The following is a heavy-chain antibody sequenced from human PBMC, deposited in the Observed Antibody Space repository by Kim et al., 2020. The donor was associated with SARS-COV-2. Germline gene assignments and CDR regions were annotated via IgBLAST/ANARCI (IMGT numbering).Heavy chain of an antibody. V-gene: IGHV4-59*13. CDR3: SVLTTGWFDT. D-gene: IGHD1-1*01. CDR1: GASISDNF. J-gene: IGHJ5*02. CDR2: IYSSGIT. Sequence: SETLSLTCNVSGASISDNFWAWIRQPPGQRLEWIGYIYSSGITNYNPSLKSRVLISVETSKNHVSLRLNSVTAAATAAYFCSVLTTGWFDTWGQ.